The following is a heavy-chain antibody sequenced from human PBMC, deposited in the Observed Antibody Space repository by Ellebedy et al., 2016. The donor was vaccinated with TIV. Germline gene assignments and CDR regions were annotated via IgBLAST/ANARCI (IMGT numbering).Heavy chain of an antibody. J-gene: IGHJ4*02. CDR2: ISSSSSTI. D-gene: IGHD2-21*01. CDR1: GFTFSSYS. CDR3: ARFARVPDN. V-gene: IGHV3-48*04. Sequence: GGSLRLSXAASGFTFSSYSMNWVRQAPGKGLEWVSYISSSSSTIYYADSVKGRFTSSRDNSRNLMHLQMNSLRAEDTAVYYCARFARVPDNWGQGTLVTVSS.